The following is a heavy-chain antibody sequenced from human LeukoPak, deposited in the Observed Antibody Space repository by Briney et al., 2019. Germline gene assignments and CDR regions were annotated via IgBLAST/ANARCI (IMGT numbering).Heavy chain of an antibody. CDR3: ARSGLMVRGVIPFDY. CDR1: GGSISSYY. CDR2: IYTSGST. Sequence: PSETLSLTCTVSGGSISSYYWSWIRQPAGKGLEWIGRIYTSGSTNYSPSLKSRVTMSVDTSKNQFSLKLSSVTAADTAVYYCARSGLMVRGVIPFDYWGQGTLVTASS. J-gene: IGHJ4*02. V-gene: IGHV4-4*07. D-gene: IGHD3-10*01.